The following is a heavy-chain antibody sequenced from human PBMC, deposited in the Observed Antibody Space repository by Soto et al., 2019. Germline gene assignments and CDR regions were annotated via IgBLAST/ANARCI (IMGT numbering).Heavy chain of an antibody. V-gene: IGHV1-3*01. Sequence: ASVKVSCEACGDSFTSYAMHWVRQAPGQRLEWMGWINAGNGNTKYSQKFQGRVTITRDTSASTAYMELSSLRSEDTAVYYCARTRKVDIVVVPAASKLDWFDPWGQGTLVTVSS. CDR1: GDSFTSYA. CDR2: INAGNGNT. D-gene: IGHD2-2*03. CDR3: ARTRKVDIVVVPAASKLDWFDP. J-gene: IGHJ5*02.